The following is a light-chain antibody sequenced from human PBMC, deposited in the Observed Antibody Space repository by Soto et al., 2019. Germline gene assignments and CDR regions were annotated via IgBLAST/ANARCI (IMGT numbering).Light chain of an antibody. CDR2: GAS. Sequence: EIAVTQSPDTQSVSPGERATLSCRASQSVSIDLAWYQQTPGQAPRLLIYGASTRATGVPPTFSGSASGTEFTLTISSLQSEDFTVYYCQQYDKLPLTFGQGTKVDIK. CDR1: QSVSID. V-gene: IGKV3-15*01. J-gene: IGKJ1*01. CDR3: QQYDKLPLT.